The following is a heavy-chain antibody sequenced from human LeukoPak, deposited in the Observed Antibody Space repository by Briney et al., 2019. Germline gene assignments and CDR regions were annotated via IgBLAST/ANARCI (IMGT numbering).Heavy chain of an antibody. V-gene: IGHV3-53*01. Sequence: GGSLRLSCAASGFTVSSNYMSWVRQAPGKGLEWVSVIYSGGSTYYADSVKGRSTTSRDNSKNTLYLQINSLRAEDTAVYYCATDRAGYCSGGSCYDYWGQGTLVTVSS. CDR3: ATDRAGYCSGGSCYDY. CDR1: GFTVSSNY. CDR2: IYSGGST. J-gene: IGHJ4*02. D-gene: IGHD2-15*01.